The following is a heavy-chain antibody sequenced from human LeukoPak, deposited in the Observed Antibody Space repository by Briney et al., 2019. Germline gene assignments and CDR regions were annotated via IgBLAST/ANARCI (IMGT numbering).Heavy chain of an antibody. CDR1: GLTVSSNF. CDR2: IHSDGRT. D-gene: IGHD5-18*01. Sequence: GGSLRLSCAASGLTVSSNFMSWVRQAPGKGLEWVSVIHSDGRTFYADTVKGRFTVSRDNSNDMLFLQMNSLRAEDTAVYYCARDVGGMGTGYFDYWGQGTPVTVSS. CDR3: ARDVGGMGTGYFDY. J-gene: IGHJ4*02. V-gene: IGHV3-66*02.